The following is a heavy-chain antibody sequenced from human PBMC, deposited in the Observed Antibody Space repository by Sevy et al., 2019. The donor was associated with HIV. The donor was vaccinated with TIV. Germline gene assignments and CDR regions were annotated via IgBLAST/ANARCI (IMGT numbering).Heavy chain of an antibody. J-gene: IGHJ2*01. CDR2: IGADGAT. CDR1: GFTFSNHG. V-gene: IGHV3-13*01. Sequence: GGSLRLSCAASGFTFSNHGMHWVRQVTGQGLEWVSAIGADGATYYPDSMKGRFTISRENAKNSLYLQMNSLTDGDTAVYYCAREAQTGYFWYFALWGRGTLVTVSS. D-gene: IGHD3-9*01. CDR3: AREAQTGYFWYFAL.